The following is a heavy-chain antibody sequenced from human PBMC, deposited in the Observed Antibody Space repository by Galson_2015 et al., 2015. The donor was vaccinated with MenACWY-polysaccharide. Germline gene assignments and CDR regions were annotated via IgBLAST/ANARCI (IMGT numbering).Heavy chain of an antibody. CDR3: AKDYGDFGPDF. V-gene: IGHV3-43*02. CDR2: IRGDGITT. CDR1: GFNFDSYA. J-gene: IGHJ4*02. Sequence: SLRLSCAASGFNFDSYAMHWVRQGPGKGLEWVSLIRGDGITTDYTDSMKGRFTVSRDNSKNSLYLQMNSLRAEDTAFYYCAKDYGDFGPDFWGQGTLVTVSS. D-gene: IGHD4-17*01.